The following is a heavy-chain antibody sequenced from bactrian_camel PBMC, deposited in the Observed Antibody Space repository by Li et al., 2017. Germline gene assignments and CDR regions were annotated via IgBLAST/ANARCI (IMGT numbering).Heavy chain of an antibody. V-gene: IGHV3S40*01. CDR1: GFAISEHG. J-gene: IGHJ4*01. Sequence: VQLVESGGGLVQSGGSLTPTCVASGFAISEHGMSWVRRPPGKDLEYVATINTDGRTHYRESVEGRFTISRDNAKRTVYLQMNSLRPEDSADYFCATNPPRQPRGDDEPSCDEYREWGQGTQVTVS. CDR2: INTDGRT. CDR3: ATNPPRQPRGDDEPSCDEYRE. D-gene: IGHD3*01.